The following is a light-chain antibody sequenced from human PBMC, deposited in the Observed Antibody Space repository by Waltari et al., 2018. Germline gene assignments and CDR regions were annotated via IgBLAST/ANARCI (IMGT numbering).Light chain of an antibody. CDR1: SSNVGDHY. CDR3: GTWDSSLSVVV. V-gene: IGLV1-51*02. Sequence: QPVLTQPPSVSAAPGQKVTISCSGSSSNVGDHYVAWYQPIPGTALRLIIYEKNIRPSVIPEQFSGSKAGTSATLASTGLQTGDEADYYCGTWDSSLSVVVFGGGTKVTVL. J-gene: IGLJ2*01. CDR2: EKN.